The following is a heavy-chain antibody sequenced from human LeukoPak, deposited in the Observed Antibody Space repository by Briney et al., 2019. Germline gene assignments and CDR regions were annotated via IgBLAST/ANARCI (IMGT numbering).Heavy chain of an antibody. Sequence: GGSLRLSCAASGFTFSSYAMHWVRQAPGKGLEWVAVLSYDGSNKYYADSVKGRFTISRDNSKNTLYLQMNSLRAEDTPVYYCAREPIAAAGTDYWGQGTLVTVSS. V-gene: IGHV3-30*01. CDR3: AREPIAAAGTDY. D-gene: IGHD6-13*01. CDR2: LSYDGSNK. CDR1: GFTFSSYA. J-gene: IGHJ4*02.